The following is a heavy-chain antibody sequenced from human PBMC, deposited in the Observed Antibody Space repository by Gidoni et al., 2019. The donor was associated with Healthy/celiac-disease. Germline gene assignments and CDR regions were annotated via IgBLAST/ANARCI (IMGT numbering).Heavy chain of an antibody. J-gene: IGHJ4*02. CDR2: IIPIFGTA. Sequence: QVQLVQSGAEVKKPGSSVKVSCKASGGTFSSYAISWVRQAPGQGLEWMGGIIPIFGTANYAQKFQGRVTITADKSTSTAYMELSSLRSEDTAVYYCARMRGGHYRYDSSGYLHIWGQGTLVTVSS. V-gene: IGHV1-69*06. D-gene: IGHD3-22*01. CDR1: GGTFSSYA. CDR3: ARMRGGHYRYDSSGYLHI.